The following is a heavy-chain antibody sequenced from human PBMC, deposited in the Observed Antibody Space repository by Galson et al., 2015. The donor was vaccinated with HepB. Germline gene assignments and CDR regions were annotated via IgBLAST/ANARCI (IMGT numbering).Heavy chain of an antibody. Sequence: SVKVSCKASGGTFSSYAISWVRQAPGQGLEWMGGIIPIFGTANYAQKFQGRVTITADESTSTAYMELSSLRSEDTAVYYCASGVRGSYNDAFDIWGQGTMVTVSS. CDR2: IIPIFGTA. D-gene: IGHD3-10*01. CDR3: ASGVRGSYNDAFDI. CDR1: GGTFSSYA. J-gene: IGHJ3*02. V-gene: IGHV1-69*13.